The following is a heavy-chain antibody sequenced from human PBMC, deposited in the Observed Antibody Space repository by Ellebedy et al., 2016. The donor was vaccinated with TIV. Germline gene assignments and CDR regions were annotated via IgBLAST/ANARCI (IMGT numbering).Heavy chain of an antibody. V-gene: IGHV5-51*01. D-gene: IGHD3-16*01. CDR2: IYPGDSDT. Sequence: ASVKVSCKGFGYSFASYWIGWVRQMPGKGLECMGIIYPGDSDTRYSPSFQGQVTVSADNSISTAYLQWSSLKASDTAIYYCARDVWGLNAFDIWGQGTMVTVSS. CDR3: ARDVWGLNAFDI. CDR1: GYSFASYW. J-gene: IGHJ3*02.